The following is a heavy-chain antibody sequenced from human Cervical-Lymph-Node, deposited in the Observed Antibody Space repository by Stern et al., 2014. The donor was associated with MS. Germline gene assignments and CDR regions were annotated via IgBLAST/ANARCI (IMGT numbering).Heavy chain of an antibody. Sequence: VQLVESGAEVKRPGSSVKVSCKGSGGTLSNYGISWVRLAPGEGLEWMGGIIPVHGSTTYAQKFQGRVTITADERTDTVYMEMSSLKSDDTAVYSCARKTLPTTGPFFYYGLEVWGQGTAVTVSS. CDR2: IIPVHGST. CDR1: GGTLSNYG. D-gene: IGHD1-1*01. CDR3: ARKTLPTTGPFFYYGLEV. J-gene: IGHJ6*02. V-gene: IGHV1-69*01.